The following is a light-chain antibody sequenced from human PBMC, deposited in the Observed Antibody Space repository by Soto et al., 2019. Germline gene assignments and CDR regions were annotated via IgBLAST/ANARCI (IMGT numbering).Light chain of an antibody. Sequence: EIVMTQSPATLSVSLGERVTLSCRASQSVSRINVAWYQQKPGQAPRLLIYGASTRSTGIPARFSGSGAGTEFPLTISSLQSEDFAVYYCQKYNSWPFIFGPGTKVDIK. J-gene: IGKJ3*01. CDR3: QKYNSWPFI. V-gene: IGKV3-15*01. CDR2: GAS. CDR1: QSVSRIN.